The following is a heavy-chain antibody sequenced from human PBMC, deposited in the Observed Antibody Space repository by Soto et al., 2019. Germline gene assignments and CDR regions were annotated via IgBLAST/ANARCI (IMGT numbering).Heavy chain of an antibody. Sequence: GESLKISCAASGFTFSDYYMSWIRQAPGKGLEWVSYISSSSSYTNYADSVKGRFTISRDNAKNSLYLQMNSLRAEDTAVYYCARSGVEEFTALDYWGQGTLVTVSS. V-gene: IGHV3-11*06. CDR1: GFTFSDYY. J-gene: IGHJ4*02. CDR2: ISSSSSYT. CDR3: ARSGVEEFTALDY. D-gene: IGHD1-1*01.